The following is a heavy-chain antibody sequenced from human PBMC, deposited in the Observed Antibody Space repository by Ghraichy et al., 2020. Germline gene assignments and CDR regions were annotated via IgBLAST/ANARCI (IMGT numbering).Heavy chain of an antibody. J-gene: IGHJ4*02. V-gene: IGHV4-4*09. CDR1: GGSISSYY. Sequence: SQTLSLTCTVSGGSISSYYWSWIRQPPGKGLEWIGYIYTSGSTNYNPSLKSRVTISVDTSKNQFSLKLSSVTAADTAVYYCARQSSHSSSRYHFDYWGQGTLVTVSS. CDR3: ARQSSHSSSRYHFDY. CDR2: IYTSGST. D-gene: IGHD6-13*01.